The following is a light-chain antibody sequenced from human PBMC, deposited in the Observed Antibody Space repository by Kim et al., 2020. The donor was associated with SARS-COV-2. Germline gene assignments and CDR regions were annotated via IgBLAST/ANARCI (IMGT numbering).Light chain of an antibody. CDR3: NSRDSTGNHFV. V-gene: IGLV3-19*01. CDR2: GQN. CDR1: SLRSYF. J-gene: IGLJ1*01. Sequence: GQTAGITRQGASLRSYFASWYQQKPGQAPVLVIFGQNNRPSGIPDRFSGSYSGNTASLTITAAQAEDEADYYCNSRDSTGNHFVFGTGTKVTVL.